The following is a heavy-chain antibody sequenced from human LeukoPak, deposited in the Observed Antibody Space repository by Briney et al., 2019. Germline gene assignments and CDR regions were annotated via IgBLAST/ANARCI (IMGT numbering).Heavy chain of an antibody. CDR3: ARVGAKGGWYFDL. Sequence: GGSLRLSCAASGFRFTSYDIHWVRQAPGKGLEWVAVTSIDQGIKFYTDSVKGRFTISRDNSKNTLYLEMNSLRVDDTAVYFCARVGAKGGWYFDLWGRGTLVTVSS. CDR1: GFRFTSYD. J-gene: IGHJ2*01. V-gene: IGHV3-30*04. D-gene: IGHD3-10*01. CDR2: TSIDQGIK.